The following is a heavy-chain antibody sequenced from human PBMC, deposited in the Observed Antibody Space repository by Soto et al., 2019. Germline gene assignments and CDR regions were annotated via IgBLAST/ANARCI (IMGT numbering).Heavy chain of an antibody. J-gene: IGHJ2*01. D-gene: IGHD4-17*01. CDR3: AKVMAGIYGYYWYFDL. Sequence: EVQLLESGGGLVQPGGSLRLSCAASGFTFSSYAMLWVRQAPGKGLECVSAISGSGGSTYYADSVKGRFTISRHNSKDTRYLQMNSLRAEDTAVYYCAKVMAGIYGYYWYFDLWGRGTLVTVSS. V-gene: IGHV3-23*01. CDR1: GFTFSSYA. CDR2: ISGSGGST.